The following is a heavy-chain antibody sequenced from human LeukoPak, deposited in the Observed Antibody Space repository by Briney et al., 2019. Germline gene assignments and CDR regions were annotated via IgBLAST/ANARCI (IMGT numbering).Heavy chain of an antibody. D-gene: IGHD3-3*01. CDR3: ARDYYDFWSGYSTRSDAFDI. CDR2: IIPIFGTA. Sequence: SVKVSCKASGGTFSSCAISWVRQAPGQGLEWMGRIIPIFGTANYAQKFQGRVTITTDESTSTAYMELSSLRSEDTAVYYCARDYYDFWSGYSTRSDAFDIWGQGTMVTVSS. CDR1: GGTFSSCA. V-gene: IGHV1-69*05. J-gene: IGHJ3*02.